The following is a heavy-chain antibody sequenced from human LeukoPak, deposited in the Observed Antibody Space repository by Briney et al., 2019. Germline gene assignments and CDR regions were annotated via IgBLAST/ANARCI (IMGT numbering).Heavy chain of an antibody. V-gene: IGHV3-74*01. D-gene: IGHD1-26*01. CDR2: INTDGSST. CDR3: ARSGGSNQPYDY. CDR1: GFISSSHC. J-gene: IGHJ4*02. Sequence: GGSLRLSCAASGFISSSHCMHWVRQAPGKGLIWISHINTDGSSTTYADSVKGRFTVSRDNAKNTLYLQMNSLRAEDTAVYFCARSGGSNQPYDYWGQGILVTVSS.